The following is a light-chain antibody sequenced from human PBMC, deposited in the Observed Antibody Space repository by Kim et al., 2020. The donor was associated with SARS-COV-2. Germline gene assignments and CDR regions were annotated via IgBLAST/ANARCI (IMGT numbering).Light chain of an antibody. J-gene: IGLJ2*01. CDR1: KLGDRY. CDR3: QAWDPATQVV. CDR2: EDD. V-gene: IGLV3-1*01. Sequence: SYELTQPPSVSVSPGQTASITCSGDKLGDRYACWYQQRPGQSPVLVIYEDDKRPSGIPERFSGSNSGNTATLTISGTQAMDEADYYCQAWDPATQVVFGG.